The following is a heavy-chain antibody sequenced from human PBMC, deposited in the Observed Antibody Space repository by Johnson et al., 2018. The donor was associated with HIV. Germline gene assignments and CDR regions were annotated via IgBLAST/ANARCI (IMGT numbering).Heavy chain of an antibody. V-gene: IGHV3-7*01. CDR3: ARVRRQLVRLSAFDI. CDR2: IKQDGSEK. D-gene: IGHD6-6*01. CDR1: GFTFNNHW. Sequence: VQLVESGGGVVQPGRSLRLSCAASGFTFNNHWMTWVRQAPGKGLEWVANIKQDGSEKYYVDSVKGRFTISRDNAKKSLHLQMNSLRAEDTAVYFCARVRRQLVRLSAFDIWGQGTLVTVSS. J-gene: IGHJ3*02.